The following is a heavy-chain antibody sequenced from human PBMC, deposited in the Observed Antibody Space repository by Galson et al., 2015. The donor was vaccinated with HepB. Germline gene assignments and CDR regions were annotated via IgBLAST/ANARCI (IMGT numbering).Heavy chain of an antibody. CDR2: ISGSGGST. V-gene: IGHV3-23*01. CDR1: GFTFSSYA. J-gene: IGHJ4*02. CDR3: AKMERPRSGSYLDY. Sequence: SLRLSCAASGFTFSSYAMSWVRQAPGKGLEWVSAISGSGGSTYYADSVKGRFTISRDNSKNTLYLQVNSLRAEDTAVYYCAKMERPRSGSYLDYWGQGTLVTVSS. D-gene: IGHD3-10*01.